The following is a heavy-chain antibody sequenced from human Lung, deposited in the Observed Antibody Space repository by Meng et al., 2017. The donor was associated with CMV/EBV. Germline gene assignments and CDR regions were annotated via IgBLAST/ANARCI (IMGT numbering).Heavy chain of an antibody. D-gene: IGHD1-14*01. CDR2: SYYSGTT. CDR1: GGSISSTSDY. V-gene: IGHV4-39*02. CDR3: ARRPPALTGNWFDP. J-gene: IGHJ5*02. Sequence: SETXSLXXSVSGGSISSTSDYWGWIRQPPGKGLEWIGSSYYSGTTYYNPSLKSRVTVSVDTSKNHLSLTLSAVTAADTAVYYCARRPPALTGNWFDPWGQGTLVXVSS.